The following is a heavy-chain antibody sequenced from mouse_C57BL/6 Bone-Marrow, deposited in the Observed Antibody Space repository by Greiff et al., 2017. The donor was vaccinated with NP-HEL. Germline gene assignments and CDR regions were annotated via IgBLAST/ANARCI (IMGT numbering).Heavy chain of an antibody. CDR3: TRENYGSRRYFDY. V-gene: IGHV5-9-1*02. CDR2: ISSGGDYI. D-gene: IGHD1-1*01. CDR1: GFTFSSYA. Sequence: EVQRVESGAGLVKPGGSLKLSCAASGFTFSSYAMSWVRQTPEKRLEWVAYISSGGDYIYYADTVKGRFTISRDNARNTLYLQMSRLKSEDTAMYYCTRENYGSRRYFDYWGQGTTLTVSS. J-gene: IGHJ2*01.